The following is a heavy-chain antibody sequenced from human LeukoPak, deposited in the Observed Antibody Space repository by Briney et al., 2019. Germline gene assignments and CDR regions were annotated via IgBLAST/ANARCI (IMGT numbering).Heavy chain of an antibody. V-gene: IGHV4-34*01. J-gene: IGHJ3*02. CDR2: INHSGST. CDR3: ARVAHYDFWSGYFLSSDAFDI. D-gene: IGHD3-3*01. CDR1: GGSFSGYY. Sequence: SETLSLTCAVYGGSFSGYYWSWIRQPPGKGLEWIGEINHSGSTNYNPSLKSRVTMSVDTSKNQFSLKLSSVTAADTAVYYCARVAHYDFWSGYFLSSDAFDIWGQGTMVTVSS.